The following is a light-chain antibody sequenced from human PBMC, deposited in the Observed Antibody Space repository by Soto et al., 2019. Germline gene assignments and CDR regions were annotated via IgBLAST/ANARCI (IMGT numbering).Light chain of an antibody. Sequence: EIVLTQSPATLSLSPGERATLSCRASQSVSSYLAWYQHKPGQPPRILIYDASNRATGIPARFSGSGSGTDFTLTISSLEPEDFAVYYCQQRSNWPPTWTFGQGTKVEIK. V-gene: IGKV3-11*01. CDR2: DAS. J-gene: IGKJ1*01. CDR3: QQRSNWPPTWT. CDR1: QSVSSY.